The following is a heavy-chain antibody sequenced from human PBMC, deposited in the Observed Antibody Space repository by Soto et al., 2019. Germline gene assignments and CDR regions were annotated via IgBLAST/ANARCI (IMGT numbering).Heavy chain of an antibody. CDR2: ISGSGGST. Sequence: SGGSLRLSCAASGFTFSSYAMSWVRQAPGKGLEWVSAISGSGGSTYYADSVKGRFTISRDNSKNTLYLQMNSLKTEDTAVYYCTTGYTVTIFHFDYWGQGTLVTVSS. CDR3: TTGYTVTIFHFDY. J-gene: IGHJ4*02. CDR1: GFTFSSYA. D-gene: IGHD4-17*01. V-gene: IGHV3-23*01.